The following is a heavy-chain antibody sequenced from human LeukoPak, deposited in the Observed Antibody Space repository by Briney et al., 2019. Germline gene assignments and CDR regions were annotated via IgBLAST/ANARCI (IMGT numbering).Heavy chain of an antibody. V-gene: IGHV3-66*02. CDR3: AREVGPYGGNSWGAFDY. J-gene: IGHJ4*02. D-gene: IGHD4-23*01. CDR2: IYSGGST. CDR1: GFTVSSNY. Sequence: LPGGSLRLSCAASGFTVSSNYMSWVRQAPGKGLEWVSFIYSGGSTYYADSVKGRFTISRDNSKNTLYIQMNSLRAEDTAVYYCAREVGPYGGNSWGAFDYWGEGTLVTVSS.